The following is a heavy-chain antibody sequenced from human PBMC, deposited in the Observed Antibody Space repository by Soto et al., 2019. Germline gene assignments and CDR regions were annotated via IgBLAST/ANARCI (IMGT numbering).Heavy chain of an antibody. J-gene: IGHJ6*03. CDR1: GYTFTTYG. V-gene: IGHV1-18*01. CDR3: ARWATAYYYYYYMDV. D-gene: IGHD4-4*01. CDR2: ISAYNGNT. Sequence: ASVKVSCKASGYTFTTYGISRVRQAPGQELEWMGWISAYNGNTNYAQKLQGRVTMTTDTSTSTAYMELRSLRSDDTAVYYCARWATAYYYYYYMDVWGKGTTVTVSS.